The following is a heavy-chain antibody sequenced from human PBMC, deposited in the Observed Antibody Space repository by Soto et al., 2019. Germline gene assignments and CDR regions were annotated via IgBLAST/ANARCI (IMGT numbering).Heavy chain of an antibody. CDR3: ARALGYCSSTSCYTGHYYYYGMDV. J-gene: IGHJ6*02. D-gene: IGHD2-2*02. CDR2: IPYDGSNK. V-gene: IGHV3-30-3*01. CDR1: GFTFSSYV. Sequence: GGSLRLSCAASGFTFSSYVMHWVRQAPGKGLEWVAVIPYDGSNKYYADSVKGRFTISRDNSKNTLYLQMNSLRAEDTAVYYCARALGYCSSTSCYTGHYYYYGMDVWGQGTTVTVSS.